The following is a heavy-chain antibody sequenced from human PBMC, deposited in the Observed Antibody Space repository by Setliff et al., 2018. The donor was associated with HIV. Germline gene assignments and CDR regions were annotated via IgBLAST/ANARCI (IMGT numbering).Heavy chain of an antibody. CDR1: GGTFSNYG. Sequence: SVKVSCKASGGTFSNYGMSWVRQAPGQGLEWMGGIIPIFGTANYAQKFQGRVTITADTSTDTTYMKLSSLRSEDTAVYYCATGRIPGIPAVIVYWGQGTLVTVSS. CDR3: ATGRIPGIPAVIVY. D-gene: IGHD6-13*01. J-gene: IGHJ4*02. V-gene: IGHV1-69*06. CDR2: IIPIFGTA.